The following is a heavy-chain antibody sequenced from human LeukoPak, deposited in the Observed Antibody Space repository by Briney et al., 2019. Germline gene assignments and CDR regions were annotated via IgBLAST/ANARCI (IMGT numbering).Heavy chain of an antibody. CDR1: GGSISSYY. V-gene: IGHV4-59*01. CDR2: IYDSGST. D-gene: IGHD3-9*01. J-gene: IGHJ4*02. CDR3: TKGGRRDILTY. Sequence: SETLSLTCTVSGGSISSYYWSWIRQPPGKGLEWIGYIYDSGSTNYNPSLKRRVTISVDTSKNQFSLILTSVTAADTAVYYCTKGGRRDILTYWGQGILVTVSP.